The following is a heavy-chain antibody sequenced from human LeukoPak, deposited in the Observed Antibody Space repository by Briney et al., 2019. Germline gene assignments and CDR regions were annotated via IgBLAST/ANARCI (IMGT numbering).Heavy chain of an antibody. Sequence: GGSLRLSCAASGFTFSSYAMSWVRQAPGKGLEWVSAISCSGGSTYYADSVKGRFTISRDNSQNTLYLQMNSLRAEDTAVYYCAKDPRIVGATCFDYWGQGTLVTVSS. CDR1: GFTFSSYA. CDR2: ISCSGGST. V-gene: IGHV3-23*01. J-gene: IGHJ4*02. D-gene: IGHD1-26*01. CDR3: AKDPRIVGATCFDY.